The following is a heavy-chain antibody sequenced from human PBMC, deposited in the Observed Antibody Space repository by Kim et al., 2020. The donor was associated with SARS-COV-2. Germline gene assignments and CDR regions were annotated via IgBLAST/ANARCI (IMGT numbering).Heavy chain of an antibody. CDR3: ARDFVYYDILTGWTTEGYFDL. J-gene: IGHJ2*01. CDR2: IYYSGST. V-gene: IGHV4-59*01. D-gene: IGHD3-9*01. Sequence: SETLSLTCTVSGGSISSYYWSWIRQPPGKGLEWIGYIYYSGSTNYNPSLKSRVTISVDTSKNQFSLKLSSVTAADTAVYYCARDFVYYDILTGWTTEGYFDLWGRGTLVTVSS. CDR1: GGSISSYY.